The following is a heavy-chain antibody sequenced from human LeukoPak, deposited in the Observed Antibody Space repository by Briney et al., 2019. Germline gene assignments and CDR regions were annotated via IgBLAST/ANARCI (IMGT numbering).Heavy chain of an antibody. CDR3: ARDRASTYFDY. CDR2: IWYDGSNE. Sequence: GGSLRLSCAASGFTFRNFGMHWVRQAPGKGLEWVAFIWYDGSNEYYADSVKGRFTISRDSSKNTVSLQMNTLRAEDTAVYYCARDRASTYFDYWGQGTLVTVSS. V-gene: IGHV3-33*01. J-gene: IGHJ4*02. CDR1: GFTFRNFG.